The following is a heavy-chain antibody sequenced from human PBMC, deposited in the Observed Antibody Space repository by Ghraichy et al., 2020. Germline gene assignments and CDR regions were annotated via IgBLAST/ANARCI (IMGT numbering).Heavy chain of an antibody. J-gene: IGHJ4*02. CDR1: GFTFDDYT. Sequence: GGSLRLSCAASGFTFDDYTMHWVRQAPGKGLEWVSLISWDGGSTYYVDSVQGRFTISRDNSKNSLYLQMNSLRTEDTALYYCAKEFNRDYVYYFDDWGPGTLVTVSS. D-gene: IGHD3-16*01. CDR2: ISWDGGST. V-gene: IGHV3-43*01. CDR3: AKEFNRDYVYYFDD.